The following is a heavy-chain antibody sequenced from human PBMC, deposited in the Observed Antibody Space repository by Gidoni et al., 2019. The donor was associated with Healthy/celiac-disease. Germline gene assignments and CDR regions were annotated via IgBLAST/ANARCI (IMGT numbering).Heavy chain of an antibody. V-gene: IGHV1-3*01. Sequence: QVQLVQSGAEVKKPGASVKVSCKASGYPFTSYAMHWVRQAPGQRLEWMGWINAGNGNTKYSQKFQGRVTITRDTSASTAYMELSSLRSEDTAVYYCARAPGRGIQLWLDCSGGSCAGRLDYWGQGTLVTVSS. CDR3: ARAPGRGIQLWLDCSGGSCAGRLDY. D-gene: IGHD2-15*01. J-gene: IGHJ4*02. CDR1: GYPFTSYA. CDR2: INAGNGNT.